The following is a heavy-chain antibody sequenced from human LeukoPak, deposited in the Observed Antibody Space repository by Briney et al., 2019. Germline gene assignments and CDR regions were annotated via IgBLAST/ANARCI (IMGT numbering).Heavy chain of an antibody. CDR2: INHSGST. V-gene: IGHV4-34*01. Sequence: IGEINHSGSTNYNPSLKSRVTISVDTSKNQFSLKLSSVTAADTAVHYCARAKYYYGQRFDPWGQGTLVTVSS. J-gene: IGHJ5*02. D-gene: IGHD3-10*01. CDR3: ARAKYYYGQRFDP.